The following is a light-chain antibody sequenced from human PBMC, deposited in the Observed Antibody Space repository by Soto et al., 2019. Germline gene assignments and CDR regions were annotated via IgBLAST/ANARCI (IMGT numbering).Light chain of an antibody. CDR3: QQYGRSPYS. V-gene: IGKV3-11*01. J-gene: IGKJ2*01. CDR2: EAS. CDR1: QSVSNY. Sequence: EIVLTQSPATLSMSPGERATLSCRASQSVSNYLAWYQQKPGQAPRLLIYEASNRASGIPARFSGRGSGTDFTLTISSLEPEDFAVYFCQQYGRSPYSFGQGTKLEIK.